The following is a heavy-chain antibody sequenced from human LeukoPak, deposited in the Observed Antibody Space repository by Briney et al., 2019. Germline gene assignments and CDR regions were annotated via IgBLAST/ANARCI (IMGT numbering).Heavy chain of an antibody. CDR3: ARGVITMIVVVTPAFDY. J-gene: IGHJ4*02. CDR1: GGSFSGYY. V-gene: IGHV4-34*01. CDR2: INHSGST. D-gene: IGHD3-22*01. Sequence: SETLSLTCAVYGGSFSGYYWGWIRQPPGKGLEWIGEINHSGSTNYNPSLKSRVTISVDTSKNQFSLKLSSVTAADTAVYYCARGVITMIVVVTPAFDYWGQGTLVTVSS.